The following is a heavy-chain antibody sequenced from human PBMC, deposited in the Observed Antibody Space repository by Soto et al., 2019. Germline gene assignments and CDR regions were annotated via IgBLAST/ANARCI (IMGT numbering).Heavy chain of an antibody. D-gene: IGHD2-2*01. Sequence: SVKVSCKVSGGTFSSYAISWVRQAPGQGLEWMGGIIPIFGTANYAQKFQGRVTITADESTSTAYMELSSLRSEDTAVYYCARGLPQRDIVVVPAVNNWFDPWGQGTLVTVS. CDR3: ARGLPQRDIVVVPAVNNWFDP. V-gene: IGHV1-69*13. CDR1: GGTFSSYA. J-gene: IGHJ5*02. CDR2: IIPIFGTA.